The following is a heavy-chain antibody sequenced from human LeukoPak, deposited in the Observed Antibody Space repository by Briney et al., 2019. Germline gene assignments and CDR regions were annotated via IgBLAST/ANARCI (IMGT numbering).Heavy chain of an antibody. CDR3: ARDLISGHYTFDY. CDR2: SSSSSSTR. D-gene: IGHD4-11*01. J-gene: IGHJ4*02. Sequence: GGSLRLSCAASGFTFSSFSMNWVRQAPGQGLEWVSYSSSSSSTRNYADSVKGRFTISRDNAKNSLYLQMNSLRDEDTAVYYCARDLISGHYTFDYWGQGTLVTVSS. CDR1: GFTFSSFS. V-gene: IGHV3-48*02.